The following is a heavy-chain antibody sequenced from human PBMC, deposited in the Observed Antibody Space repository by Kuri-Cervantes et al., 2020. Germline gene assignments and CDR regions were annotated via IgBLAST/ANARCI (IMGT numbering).Heavy chain of an antibody. D-gene: IGHD2-15*01. Sequence: ASVNVSCKASGYTFTSYYMHWVRQAPGQGLEWTGIINPSGGSTSYAQKFQGRVTMTKDTSTSTVYMELSSLRAEDTAVYYCARDTYYCSGGSCYYYYYGMDVWGQGTTVTVSS. CDR2: INPSGGST. J-gene: IGHJ6*02. CDR1: GYTFTSYY. V-gene: IGHV1-46*01. CDR3: ARDTYYCSGGSCYYYYYGMDV.